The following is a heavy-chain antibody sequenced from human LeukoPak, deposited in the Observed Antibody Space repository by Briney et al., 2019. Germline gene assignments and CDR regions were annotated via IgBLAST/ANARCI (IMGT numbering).Heavy chain of an antibody. J-gene: IGHJ4*02. Sequence: QPGGSLRLSCAASGFTFSSYAMRWVRQAPGKGLEWVAVISYDGSNKYYADSVKGRFTISRDNSKNTLYLQMNSLRAEDTAVYYCARVLRYFEAPDYWGQGTLVTVSS. CDR3: ARVLRYFEAPDY. CDR1: GFTFSSYA. V-gene: IGHV3-30-3*01. D-gene: IGHD3-9*01. CDR2: ISYDGSNK.